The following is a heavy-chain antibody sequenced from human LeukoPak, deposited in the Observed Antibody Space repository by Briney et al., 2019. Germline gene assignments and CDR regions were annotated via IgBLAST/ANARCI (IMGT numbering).Heavy chain of an antibody. D-gene: IGHD3-16*01. CDR2: ISYDGSNK. Sequence: GGSLRLSCAASGFTFSSYGMHWIRQAPGKGLEWVAVISYDGSNKYYADSVKGRFTISRDNYKNTLYLQMNSLRAEDTAVYYCAKDWGPNYYYGMDVWGQGTTVTVSS. CDR3: AKDWGPNYYYGMDV. J-gene: IGHJ6*02. V-gene: IGHV3-30*18. CDR1: GFTFSSYG.